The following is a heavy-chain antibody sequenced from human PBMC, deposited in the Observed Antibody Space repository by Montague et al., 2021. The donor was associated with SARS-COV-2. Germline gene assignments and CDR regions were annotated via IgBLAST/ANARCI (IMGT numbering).Heavy chain of an antibody. CDR2: TYYRSKWYN. J-gene: IGHJ4*02. D-gene: IGHD6-13*01. V-gene: IGHV6-1*01. CDR1: GDSVSSNTAV. Sequence: CAISGDSVSSNTAVGIWIRQSPSRGLEWLGSTYYRSKWYNDYAVSVKSRICINSDTSKSQFSLQLNSVTPEDTAVYYCARGISATNKWGQGTLVTVSS. CDR3: ARGISATNK.